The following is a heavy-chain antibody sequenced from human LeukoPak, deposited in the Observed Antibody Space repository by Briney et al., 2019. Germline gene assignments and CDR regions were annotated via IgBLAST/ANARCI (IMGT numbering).Heavy chain of an antibody. J-gene: IGHJ6*03. CDR1: GFTFSSYG. D-gene: IGHD4-17*01. CDR2: IWYDGSNK. CDR3: ARDLLGRGESPYYYMDV. Sequence: PGGSLRLSCAASGFTFSSYGMHWVRQAPGKGLEWVAVIWYDGSNKYYADSVKGRFTISRDNSKNTLYLQMNSLRAEDTAVYYCARDLLGRGESPYYYMDVWGKGTTVTASS. V-gene: IGHV3-33*01.